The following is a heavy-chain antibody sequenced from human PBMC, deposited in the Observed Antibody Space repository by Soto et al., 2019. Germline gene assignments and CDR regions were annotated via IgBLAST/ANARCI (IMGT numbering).Heavy chain of an antibody. V-gene: IGHV4-61*01. J-gene: IGHJ4*02. Sequence: PSATLSLTCTFSGGSVSSGSYYWSWIRQPPGKGLEWIGYIYYSGSTNYNPSLKSRVTISVDTSKNQFSLKLSSVTAADTAVYYCARGDKSGYSYGLPDWGQGTLVTVSS. CDR2: IYYSGST. CDR1: GGSVSSGSYY. CDR3: ARGDKSGYSYGLPD. D-gene: IGHD5-18*01.